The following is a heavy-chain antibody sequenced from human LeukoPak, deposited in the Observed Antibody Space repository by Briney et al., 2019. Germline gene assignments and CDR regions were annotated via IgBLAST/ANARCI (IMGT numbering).Heavy chain of an antibody. CDR1: GFTLSSYW. CDR2: IASDGSST. Sequence: PGGSLRLSCAASGFTLSSYWMNWVRQAPGKGLVWVSRIASDGSSTTYADSVKGRFGISRDNAKNTLYLQMNSLRVEDTAVYYCARGRPHGNDYWGQGTLVTVSS. CDR3: ARGRPHGNDY. J-gene: IGHJ4*02. V-gene: IGHV3-74*01. D-gene: IGHD4-23*01.